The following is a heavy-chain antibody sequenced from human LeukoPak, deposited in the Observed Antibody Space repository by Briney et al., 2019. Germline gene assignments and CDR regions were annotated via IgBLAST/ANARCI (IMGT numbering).Heavy chain of an antibody. J-gene: IGHJ3*02. CDR1: GGSISSGSYF. CDR3: AREFYDILTGYSGKDAFDI. CDR2: IYTSGST. V-gene: IGHV4-61*02. Sequence: PSETLSLTCTVSGGSISSGSYFWSWIRQPAGKGLEWIGRIYTSGSTNYNPSLKSRVTISVDTSKNQFSLKLSSVTAADTAVYYCAREFYDILTGYSGKDAFDIWGQGTLVTVSS. D-gene: IGHD3-9*01.